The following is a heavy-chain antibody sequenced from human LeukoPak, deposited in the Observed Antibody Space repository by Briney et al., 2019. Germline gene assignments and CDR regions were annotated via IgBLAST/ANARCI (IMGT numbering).Heavy chain of an antibody. Sequence: SETLSLTCTVSGASINSGGYYWGWIRQHPGKGLEWLGYIYYTGSPYYNPSLKSRVTISLDTSNNQFSLKLSSVTAADTAVYYCARGSGWSHFDYWGQGTLVTVSS. V-gene: IGHV4-31*03. CDR1: GASINSGGYY. D-gene: IGHD6-19*01. CDR3: ARGSGWSHFDY. J-gene: IGHJ4*02. CDR2: IYYTGSP.